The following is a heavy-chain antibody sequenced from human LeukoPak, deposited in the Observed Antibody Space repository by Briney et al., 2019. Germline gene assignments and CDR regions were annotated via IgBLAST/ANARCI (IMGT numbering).Heavy chain of an antibody. J-gene: IGHJ5*02. CDR1: GYSFTNYY. D-gene: IGHD3-16*02. CDR2: MNPDSGNT. CDR3: ARGPLVRLPSSFDP. V-gene: IGHV1-8*02. Sequence: ASVKVSCKASGYSFTNYYMHWVRQATGQGLEWMGWMNPDSGNTGSAQRFQGRITMTRDTSISTAYMELSSLRFEDTAVYYCARGPLVRLPSSFDPWGQGTLVAVSS.